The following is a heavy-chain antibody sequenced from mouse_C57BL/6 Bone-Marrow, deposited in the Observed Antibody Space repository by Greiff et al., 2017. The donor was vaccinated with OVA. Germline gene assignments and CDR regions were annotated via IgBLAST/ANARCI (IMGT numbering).Heavy chain of an antibody. CDR2: ISSGSSTI. Sequence: EVKLVESGGGLVKPGGSLKLSCAASGFTFSDYGMHWVRQAPEKGLEWVAYISSGSSTIYYADTVKGRFTISRDNAKNTLFLQMTSLRSEDTAMYYRARTPRGAWFAYWGQGTLVTVSA. CDR1: GFTFSDYG. CDR3: ARTPRGAWFAY. J-gene: IGHJ3*01. V-gene: IGHV5-17*01.